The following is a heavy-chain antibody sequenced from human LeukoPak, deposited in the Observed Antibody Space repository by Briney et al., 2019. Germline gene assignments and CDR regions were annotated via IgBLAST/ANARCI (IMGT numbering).Heavy chain of an antibody. V-gene: IGHV3-21*01. CDR2: ISSSSSYI. D-gene: IGHD2-2*01. Sequence: GGSLRLSCAASGFTFSSYSMTWVRQAPGKGLEWVSSISSSSSYIYYADSVKGRFTISRDNAKNSLYLQMNSLRAEDTAVYYCAWSVVVPAALTWGQGTLVTVSS. CDR1: GFTFSSYS. J-gene: IGHJ4*02. CDR3: AWSVVVPAALT.